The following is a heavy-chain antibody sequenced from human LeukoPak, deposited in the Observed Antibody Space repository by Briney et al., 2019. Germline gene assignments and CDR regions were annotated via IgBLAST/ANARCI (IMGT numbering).Heavy chain of an antibody. V-gene: IGHV4-30-2*01. Sequence: SQTLSLTCAVSGGSISSGGYSWSWIRQPPGKGLEWIGYIYHSGSTYYNPSLKSRVTISVDRSKNQFSLKLSSVTAADTAVYYCARALGGYCSSTSCYTLRTNWFDPWGQGTLVTVSS. J-gene: IGHJ5*02. CDR1: GGSISSGGYS. D-gene: IGHD2-2*02. CDR2: IYHSGST. CDR3: ARALGGYCSSTSCYTLRTNWFDP.